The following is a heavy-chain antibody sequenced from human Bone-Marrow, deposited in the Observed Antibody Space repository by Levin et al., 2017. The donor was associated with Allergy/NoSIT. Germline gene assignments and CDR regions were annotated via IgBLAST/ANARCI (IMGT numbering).Heavy chain of an antibody. CDR1: GDSISNYY. J-gene: IGHJ3*02. D-gene: IGHD6-19*01. CDR2: IYYSGST. V-gene: IGHV4-59*01. Sequence: SETLSLICIVSGDSISNYYWSWIRQPPGKGLEWIGNIYYSGSTKYNPSLKSRVTMSEDTSKNQFSLNLRSLTAADTAVYYGVREAGVPVAGTGLQTFDIWGQGTMVTVSS. CDR3: VREAGVPVAGTGLQTFDI.